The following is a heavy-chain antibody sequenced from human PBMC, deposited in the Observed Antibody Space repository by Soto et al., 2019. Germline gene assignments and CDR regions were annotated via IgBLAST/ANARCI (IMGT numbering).Heavy chain of an antibody. V-gene: IGHV3-33*01. CDR2: IWDDGSDK. CDR3: GGDKGWFEP. J-gene: IGHJ5*02. Sequence: QVHLVESGGGAVQPGRSLRLSCAVPGHNFRNYGMHRVRQAPGKGLEWVALIWDDGSDKYYADSVKGLFTNSRDNSESTVYLQMNTLRVEDTAVYYCGGDKGWFEPWGQGTLVTVSS. CDR1: GHNFRNYG.